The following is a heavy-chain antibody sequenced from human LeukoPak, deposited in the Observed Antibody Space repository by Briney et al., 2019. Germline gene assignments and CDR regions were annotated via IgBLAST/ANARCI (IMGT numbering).Heavy chain of an antibody. Sequence: GGSLRLSCAASGFTFSSYAMSWVHQAPGKGLEWVSAISGSGGSTYYADSVKGRFTISRDNSKNTLYLQMNSLRAEDMAVYYCASGVYYYDSSGYYPSWEYWGQGTLVTVSS. D-gene: IGHD3-22*01. CDR2: ISGSGGST. CDR3: ASGVYYYDSSGYYPSWEY. CDR1: GFTFSSYA. J-gene: IGHJ4*02. V-gene: IGHV3-23*01.